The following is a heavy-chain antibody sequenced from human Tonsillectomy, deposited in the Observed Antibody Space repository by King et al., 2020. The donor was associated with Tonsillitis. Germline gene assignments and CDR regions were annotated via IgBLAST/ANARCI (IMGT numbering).Heavy chain of an antibody. CDR1: GFTVSSKY. D-gene: IGHD3-22*01. V-gene: IGHV3-66*01. CDR2: IYSGGST. Sequence: VQLVESGGDLVQPGGSLRLSCVASGFTVSSKYMTWVRQAPGKGLEWVSVIYSGGSTYYADSVKGRFTISRDNSKNTLYLKMNSLRAEDTAVYYCARAGNYDSSGYYYYYYYGMDVWGQGTTVTVSS. J-gene: IGHJ6*02. CDR3: ARAGNYDSSGYYYYYYYGMDV.